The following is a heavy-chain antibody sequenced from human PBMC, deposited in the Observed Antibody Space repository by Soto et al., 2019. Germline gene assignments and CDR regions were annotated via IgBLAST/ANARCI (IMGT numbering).Heavy chain of an antibody. V-gene: IGHV1-18*01. J-gene: IGHJ4*02. Sequence: QVQLVQSGAEVKKPGASVKVSCKASGYTFASYAISWMRQAPGQGLEWMGWISTYNGNTNYAQKLQGRVTMTTDTPTSTAYMALRSPRSDDTAVYYCARDPPPPDYWGQGTLVTVPS. CDR1: GYTFASYA. CDR2: ISTYNGNT. CDR3: ARDPPPPDY.